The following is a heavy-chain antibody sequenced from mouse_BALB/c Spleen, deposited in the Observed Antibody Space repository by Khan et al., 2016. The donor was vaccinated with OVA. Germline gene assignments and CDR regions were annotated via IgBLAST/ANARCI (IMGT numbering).Heavy chain of an antibody. Sequence: VQLKQSGAELVRPGVSVKISCKGSGYTFTDFTMHWVMQSHGKSLEWIGYIDPFSGDTTYNQKFKGKATLTVDKSSSTAYIHLSNLTSEDSAVYYCTRHGYVAWFTYWGQGTLVTVSA. CDR3: TRHGYVAWFTY. CDR2: IDPFSGDT. CDR1: GYTFTDFT. V-gene: IGHV1S45*01. D-gene: IGHD2-2*01. J-gene: IGHJ3*01.